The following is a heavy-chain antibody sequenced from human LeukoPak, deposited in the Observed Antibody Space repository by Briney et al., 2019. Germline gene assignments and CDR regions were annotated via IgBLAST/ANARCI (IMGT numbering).Heavy chain of an antibody. D-gene: IGHD5-18*01. Sequence: GEPLQISCKRCGSLFTTYWIGGARHLTGEGVEGMGIIYHGDSDNRYSPSLQGDVTISADESITTAYPQWSSLKASGSAMYYCARRRDERGYKDIFDIWGQGTMGTVS. J-gene: IGHJ3*02. CDR1: GSLFTTYW. CDR3: ARRRDERGYKDIFDI. CDR2: IYHGDSDN. V-gene: IGHV5-51*01.